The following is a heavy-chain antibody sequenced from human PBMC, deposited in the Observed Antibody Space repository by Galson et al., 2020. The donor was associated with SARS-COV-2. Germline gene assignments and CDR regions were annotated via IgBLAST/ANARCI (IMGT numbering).Heavy chain of an antibody. D-gene: IGHD1-26*01. CDR2: IWYDGSNK. Sequence: GGSLRLSCAASGFTFSSYGMHWVRQAPGKGLEWVAVIWYDGSNKYYADSVKGRFTISRDNSKNTLYLQMNSLRAEDTAVYYCARDLVGKYYYMDVWGKGTTVTVSS. J-gene: IGHJ6*03. CDR3: ARDLVGKYYYMDV. CDR1: GFTFSSYG. V-gene: IGHV3-33*01.